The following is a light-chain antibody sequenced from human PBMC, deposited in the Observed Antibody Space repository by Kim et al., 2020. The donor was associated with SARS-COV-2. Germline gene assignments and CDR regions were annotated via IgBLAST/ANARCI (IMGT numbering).Light chain of an antibody. CDR2: QDS. J-gene: IGLJ2*01. V-gene: IGLV3-1*01. CDR1: KLGDKY. CDR3: QAWDSSTVV. Sequence: MSPGQTASITCSGDKLGDKYACWYEQKPGQSPVLGIYQDSKRPSGNPERFTGSNSGNTATLTNSGTQAMDEADYYCQAWDSSTVVFGGGTKLTVL.